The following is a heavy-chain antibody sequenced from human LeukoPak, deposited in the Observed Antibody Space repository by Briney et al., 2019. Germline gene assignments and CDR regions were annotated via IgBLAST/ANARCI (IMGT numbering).Heavy chain of an antibody. Sequence: SETLSLTCTVSGGSISSSSYYWGWIRQPPGKGLEWIGSIYYSGSTYYHPSLKSRVTISVDTSKNQFSLKLSSVTAADTAVYYCARRGVAAAGEDADFDYWGQGTLVTVSS. CDR1: GGSISSSSYY. D-gene: IGHD6-13*01. CDR2: IYYSGST. J-gene: IGHJ4*02. V-gene: IGHV4-39*01. CDR3: ARRGVAAAGEDADFDY.